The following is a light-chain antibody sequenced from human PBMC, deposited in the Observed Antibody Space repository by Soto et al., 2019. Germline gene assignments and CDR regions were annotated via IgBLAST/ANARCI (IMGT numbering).Light chain of an antibody. CDR2: EVS. J-gene: IGLJ2*01. V-gene: IGLV2-8*01. Sequence: QSALTQPPSASGSPGQSVTISCTGTRSDVGGYNYVSWYQQHPGKAPKLMIYEVSKRPSGVPDRFSGSKSGNTSSLPVSGLQAEDEADYYCSSYAGSNDLLFGGGTKLTVL. CDR3: SSYAGSNDLL. CDR1: RSDVGGYNY.